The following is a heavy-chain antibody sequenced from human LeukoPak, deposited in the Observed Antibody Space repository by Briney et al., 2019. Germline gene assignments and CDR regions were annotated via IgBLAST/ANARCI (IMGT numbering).Heavy chain of an antibody. CDR3: ASSGGYYYGSGSIDAFDI. J-gene: IGHJ3*02. V-gene: IGHV4-59*01. D-gene: IGHD3-10*01. CDR1: GGSFSGYY. Sequence: KPSETLSLTCAVYGGSFSGYYWSWIRQPPGKGLEWIGYIYYSGSTNYNPSLKSRVTISVDTSKNQFSLKLSSVTAADTAVYYCASSGGYYYGSGSIDAFDIWGQGTMVTVSS. CDR2: IYYSGST.